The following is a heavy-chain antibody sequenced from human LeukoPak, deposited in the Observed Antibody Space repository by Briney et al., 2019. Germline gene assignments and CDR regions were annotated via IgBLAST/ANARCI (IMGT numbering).Heavy chain of an antibody. CDR2: IYYSGST. D-gene: IGHD2-2*01. CDR3: ALGVPTAIANY. Sequence: PSETLSLTCTVSGGSISSGDYYWSWIRQPPGKGLEWIGYIYYSGSTNYNPSLKSRVTISVDTSKNQFSLKLTSVTAADTAVYFCALGVPTAIANYWGQGTLVTVSS. CDR1: GGSISSGDYY. J-gene: IGHJ4*02. V-gene: IGHV4-30-4*01.